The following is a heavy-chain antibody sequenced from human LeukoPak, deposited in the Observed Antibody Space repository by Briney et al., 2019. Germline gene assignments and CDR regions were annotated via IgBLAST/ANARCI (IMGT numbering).Heavy chain of an antibody. D-gene: IGHD4-23*01. CDR2: IYYSGST. V-gene: IGHV4-31*03. Sequence: SETLSLTCTVSGGSISSGGYYWSWIRQHPGKGLEWIGYIYYSGSTYYNPSLKSRVTISVDTSKNQFSLKLSSVTAADTAVYYCARDQTTVATPGYYYGMDVWGQGTTVTVSS. J-gene: IGHJ6*02. CDR3: ARDQTTVATPGYYYGMDV. CDR1: GGSISSGGYY.